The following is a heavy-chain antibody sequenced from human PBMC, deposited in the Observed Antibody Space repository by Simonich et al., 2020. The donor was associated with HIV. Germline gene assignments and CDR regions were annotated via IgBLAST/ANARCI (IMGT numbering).Heavy chain of an antibody. CDR3: ARGGYCSGGSCYPLFSRYGMDV. V-gene: IGHV4-34*01. D-gene: IGHD2-15*01. Sequence: QVQLQQWGEGLLKPSETLSLTCAVYGGSFSGYYWSWIRQPPGKGLEWIGEINHSGSTNDNPPLKSRDTKSVDTSKNQFSLKLSSVTAADTAVYYCARGGYCSGGSCYPLFSRYGMDVWGQGTTVTVSS. J-gene: IGHJ6*02. CDR1: GGSFSGYY. CDR2: INHSGST.